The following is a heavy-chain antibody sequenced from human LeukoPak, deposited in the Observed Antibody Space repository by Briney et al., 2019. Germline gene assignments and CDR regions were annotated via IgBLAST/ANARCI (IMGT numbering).Heavy chain of an antibody. J-gene: IGHJ6*02. CDR1: GYTFTSYF. Sequence: EASVKVSCKASGYTFTSYFMHWVRQAPGQGLEWMGIINPSGGSTSYAQKFQGRVTMTRATSTSTVYMELSSLRSEDTTVYYCARVELNYGMDVWGQGTTVTVSS. D-gene: IGHD1-7*01. V-gene: IGHV1-46*01. CDR3: ARVELNYGMDV. CDR2: INPSGGST.